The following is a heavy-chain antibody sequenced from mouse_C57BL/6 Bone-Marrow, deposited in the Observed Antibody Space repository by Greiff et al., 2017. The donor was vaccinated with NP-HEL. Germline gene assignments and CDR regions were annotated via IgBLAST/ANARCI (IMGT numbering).Heavy chain of an antibody. V-gene: IGHV5-4*01. D-gene: IGHD1-1*01. CDR2: ISDGGIYT. CDR3: ARAYGSSSFAD. J-gene: IGHJ3*01. CDR1: GFTFSSYA. Sequence: EVQVVESGGGLVKPGGSLKLSCAASGFTFSSYAMSWVRQTPEKRLEWVATISDGGIYTYYPDHVKGRFTISIDNAKNNLDLQMRHLKSEDTAMYYGARAYGSSSFADWGQGTLVTVSA.